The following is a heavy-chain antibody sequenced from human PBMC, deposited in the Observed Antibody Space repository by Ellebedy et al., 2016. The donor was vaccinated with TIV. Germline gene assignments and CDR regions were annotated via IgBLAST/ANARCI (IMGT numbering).Heavy chain of an antibody. CDR1: GFSFRSYW. CDR2: IKQDGSEK. Sequence: GESLKISCAASGFSFRSYWMSWVRQAPGKGLEWVANIKQDGSEKYHVDSVRGRFTISRDNARNALYLQMNSLTAEDTAVYYCVTDGSYGDYLSPTHAFAFWGQGTLVAVSS. V-gene: IGHV3-7*01. J-gene: IGHJ3*01. D-gene: IGHD4-17*01. CDR3: VTDGSYGDYLSPTHAFAF.